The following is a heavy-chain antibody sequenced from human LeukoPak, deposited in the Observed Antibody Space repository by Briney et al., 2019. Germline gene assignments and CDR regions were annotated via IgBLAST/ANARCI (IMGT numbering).Heavy chain of an antibody. V-gene: IGHV3-48*03. J-gene: IGHJ4*02. CDR1: GFTFSSYE. CDR3: VRGDRYFFDF. Sequence: GGSLRLSCAASGFTFSSYEMNWVRQAPGRGLEWVSYIGNTGRTIYYTDSVKGRFTISRDNAKNSLYLQMNSLSAEDTAIYYCVRGDRYFFDFWGQGTLVTVSS. CDR2: IGNTGRTI.